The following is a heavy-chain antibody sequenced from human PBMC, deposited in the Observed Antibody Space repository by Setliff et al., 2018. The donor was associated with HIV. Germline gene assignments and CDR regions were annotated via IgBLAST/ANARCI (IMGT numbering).Heavy chain of an antibody. J-gene: IGHJ4*02. CDR1: GFNFEDYG. V-gene: IGHV3-20*04. CDR2: ITWSGDRA. CDR3: ARDFGNWLYSGNYWGFDY. Sequence: GGSLRLSCVASGFNFEDYGMAWFRQTARKGLEWVSAITWSGDRADYADSVKGRFTISRDNAKDSLYLQIDSLRVEDTAVYYCARDFGNWLYSGNYWGFDYWGQGTLVTVSS. D-gene: IGHD1-26*01.